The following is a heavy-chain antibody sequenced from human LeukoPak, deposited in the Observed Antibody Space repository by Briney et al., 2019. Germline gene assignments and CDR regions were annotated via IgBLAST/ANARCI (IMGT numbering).Heavy chain of an antibody. Sequence: SVKVSCKASGGTFSNYAITWVRQAPGQGLEWMGGIIPIFGTANYAQKFRGRVTITADKSTRTAYMDLSSLRSEDTAVYYCARAHWGYYDYVWGSSQAFDIWGQGTMVTVSS. V-gene: IGHV1-69*06. J-gene: IGHJ3*02. CDR2: IIPIFGTA. CDR3: ARAHWGYYDYVWGSSQAFDI. CDR1: GGTFSNYA. D-gene: IGHD3-16*01.